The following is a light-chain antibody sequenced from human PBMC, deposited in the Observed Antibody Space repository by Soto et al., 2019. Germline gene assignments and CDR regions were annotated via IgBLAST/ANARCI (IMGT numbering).Light chain of an antibody. CDR2: EAS. CDR3: QQYNNYSPT. V-gene: IGKV1-5*03. J-gene: IGKJ1*01. Sequence: DIQMTQSPSTLSASVGDRVTITCRASQSISNWLAWYQQKPGEAPNLLIYEASNLEAGVPSRFSGSGSGTEFTLIISSLQPDDFATYYCQQYNNYSPTFGQGTRVEI. CDR1: QSISNW.